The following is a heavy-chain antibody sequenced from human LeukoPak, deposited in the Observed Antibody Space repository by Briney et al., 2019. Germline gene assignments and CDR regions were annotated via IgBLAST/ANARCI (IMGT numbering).Heavy chain of an antibody. Sequence: GGSLRLSCAVSGFTFSSYEMHWIRQAPGKGLEWIANISSDSRSIQYVDSVKGRFTIHRDNAKKSLDLQMNSLRAEDTAAYYCARERVGNVRGISHDAFDVWGQGTRVTVAS. CDR3: ARERVGNVRGISHDAFDV. CDR1: GFTFSSYE. D-gene: IGHD3-10*01. J-gene: IGHJ3*01. CDR2: ISSDSRSI. V-gene: IGHV3-48*03.